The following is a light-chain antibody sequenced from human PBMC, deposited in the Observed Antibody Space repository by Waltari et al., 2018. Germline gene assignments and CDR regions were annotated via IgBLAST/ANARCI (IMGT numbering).Light chain of an antibody. J-gene: IGKJ5*01. V-gene: IGKV3-15*01. CDR1: QSVNNK. CDR2: DAS. Sequence: EIVMTQSPATLSVSPGEGATLSCRASQSVNNKVAWYQQKPGQAPRLLIYDASARATGLPARFSGSGSGTEFTLTISSLQSEDFAVYYCQQYNNWVTFGQGTRLEIK. CDR3: QQYNNWVT.